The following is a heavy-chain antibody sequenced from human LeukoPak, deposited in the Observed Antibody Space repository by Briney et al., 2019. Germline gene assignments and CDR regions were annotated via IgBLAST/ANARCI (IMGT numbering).Heavy chain of an antibody. D-gene: IGHD5-18*01. CDR3: TRGEAAMVCGY. Sequence: ASVKVSCRASGYTFTGYYMHWVRQAPGQGLEWMGWINPNSGGTNYAQKFQGRVTMTRDTSISTAYMELSRLTSDDTAVYYCTRGEAAMVCGYWGQGTLVTVSS. J-gene: IGHJ4*02. CDR1: GYTFTGYY. CDR2: INPNSGGT. V-gene: IGHV1-2*02.